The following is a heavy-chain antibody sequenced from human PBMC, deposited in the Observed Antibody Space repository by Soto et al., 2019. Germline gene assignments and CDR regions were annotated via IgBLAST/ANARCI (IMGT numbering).Heavy chain of an antibody. CDR1: GFTFGDYA. CDR3: TRDSVLRFLEWTYDYYYGMDV. V-gene: IGHV3-49*04. J-gene: IGHJ6*02. CDR2: IRSKAYGGTT. D-gene: IGHD3-3*01. Sequence: AGGSLRLSCTASGFTFGDYAMSWVRQAPGKGLELVGFIRSKAYGGTTEYAASVKGRFTISRDDSKSIAYLQMNSLKTEDTAVYYCTRDSVLRFLEWTYDYYYGMDVWGQGTTVTVSS.